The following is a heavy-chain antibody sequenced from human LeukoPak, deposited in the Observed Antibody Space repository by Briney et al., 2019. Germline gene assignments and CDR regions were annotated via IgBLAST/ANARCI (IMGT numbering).Heavy chain of an antibody. CDR1: GFTFSSYW. J-gene: IGHJ4*02. D-gene: IGHD3-9*01. CDR3: AREGAYYDILTGYYNAKHFDY. V-gene: IGHV3-7*01. Sequence: GGSLRLSCAASGFTFSSYWMSWVRQAPGKGLEWVANINQDGSEKYSVDSVKGRFTISRDNAKSSLYLQMNSLRADDTAVYYCAREGAYYDILTGYYNAKHFDYWGQGTLVTVSS. CDR2: INQDGSEK.